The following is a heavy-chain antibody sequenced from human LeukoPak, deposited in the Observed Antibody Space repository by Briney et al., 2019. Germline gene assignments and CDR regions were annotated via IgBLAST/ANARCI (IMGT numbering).Heavy chain of an antibody. CDR2: IYSGGST. Sequence: GGSLRLSCAASGFTVSSNYMSWVRQAPGKGLEWVSVIYSGGSTYYADSVKGGFTISRDNSKNTLYLQMNSLRAEDTAVYYCARDGDYGDYVVYWGQGTLVTVSS. D-gene: IGHD4-17*01. J-gene: IGHJ4*02. CDR1: GFTVSSNY. CDR3: ARDGDYGDYVVY. V-gene: IGHV3-53*01.